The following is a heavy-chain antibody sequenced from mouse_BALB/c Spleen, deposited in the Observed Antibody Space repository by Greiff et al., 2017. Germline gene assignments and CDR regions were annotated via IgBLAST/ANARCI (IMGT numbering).Heavy chain of an antibody. J-gene: IGHJ4*01. Sequence: EVKLVESGAELVKPGASVKLSCTASGFNIKDTYMHWVKQRPEQGLEWIGRIDPANGNTKYDPKFQGKATITADTSSNTAYLQLSSLTSEDTAVYYCASLITPDYWGQGTSVTVSS. CDR1: GFNIKDTY. D-gene: IGHD1-2*01. V-gene: IGHV14-3*02. CDR2: IDPANGNT. CDR3: ASLITPDY.